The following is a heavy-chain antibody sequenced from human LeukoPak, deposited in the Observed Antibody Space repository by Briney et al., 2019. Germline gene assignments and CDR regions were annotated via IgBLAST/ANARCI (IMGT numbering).Heavy chain of an antibody. D-gene: IGHD3-10*01. CDR1: GFTFDDYA. J-gene: IGHJ3*02. CDR2: ISWDSVIM. Sequence: PGRSLRLSCAASGFTFDDYAMHWVRQVPGKGLEWVSTISWDSVIMGYADSVKGRFTISRDSAKNSLYLQMNSLRTEDTALYYCAKDMVRGVHDAFDIWGQGTMVTVSS. V-gene: IGHV3-9*01. CDR3: AKDMVRGVHDAFDI.